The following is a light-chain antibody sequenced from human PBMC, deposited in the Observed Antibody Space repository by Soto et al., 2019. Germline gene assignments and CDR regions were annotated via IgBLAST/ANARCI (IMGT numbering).Light chain of an antibody. J-gene: IGLJ3*02. V-gene: IGLV1-44*01. Sequence: QSVLTQPPSVSGTPGQRVTISCSGSSSNIGSNTVNWYQQLPGTAPKLLIYTNNQRPSGVPDRFSGSKSGTSAYLAVSGLQSEDEADYYCAAWDDSLNGPVFGGGTKLTVL. CDR1: SSNIGSNT. CDR3: AAWDDSLNGPV. CDR2: TNN.